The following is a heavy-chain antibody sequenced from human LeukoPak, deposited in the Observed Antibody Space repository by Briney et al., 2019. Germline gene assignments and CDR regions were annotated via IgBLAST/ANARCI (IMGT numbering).Heavy chain of an antibody. CDR2: IKEDGSDK. V-gene: IGHV3-7*01. CDR1: GFILSGYW. CDR3: AKELAAAGDDAFDI. Sequence: RGSLRLSCAASGFILSGYWMSWVRQAPGKGLEWVTNIKEDGSDKHYVDSVKGRFTISRDNAKNSLYLQMNSLRADEDTAVYYCAKELAAAGDDAFDIWGQGTMVTVSS. D-gene: IGHD6-13*01. J-gene: IGHJ3*02.